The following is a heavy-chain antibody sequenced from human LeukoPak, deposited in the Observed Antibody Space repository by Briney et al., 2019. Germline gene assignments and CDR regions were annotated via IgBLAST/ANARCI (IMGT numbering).Heavy chain of an antibody. CDR1: GFTFSNYA. CDR3: AKDQGSGNGAYPLGTFDF. J-gene: IGHJ4*01. V-gene: IGHV3-23*01. Sequence: GGSLRLSCTTSGFTFSNYAMSWVRQAPGKGLEWVSGINGRGDSTVYADAVKGRFTISRDNFKSTLYLQMNSLRVEDTAGYCCAKDQGSGNGAYPLGTFDFWGLETLVNVSS. D-gene: IGHD2-8*01. CDR2: INGRGDST.